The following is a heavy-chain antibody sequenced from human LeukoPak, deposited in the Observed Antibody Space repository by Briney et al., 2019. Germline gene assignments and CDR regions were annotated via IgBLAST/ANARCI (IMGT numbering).Heavy chain of an antibody. Sequence: AGGSLRLSGAASGFMFSSNWMSWVRLAPGEGLEWVANIKEDGTETDYVDYVKGRFTISRDNAKNSLYLQMNSLRVEDTAVYYCAKEGRSLQTYWGQGTLVTVSS. J-gene: IGHJ4*02. CDR1: GFMFSSNW. CDR2: IKEDGTET. CDR3: AKEGRSLQTY. V-gene: IGHV3-7*03. D-gene: IGHD5-24*01.